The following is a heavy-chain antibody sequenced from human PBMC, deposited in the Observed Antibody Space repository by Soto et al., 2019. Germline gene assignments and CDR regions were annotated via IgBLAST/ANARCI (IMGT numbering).Heavy chain of an antibody. V-gene: IGHV1-3*01. D-gene: IGHD5-18*01. Sequence: ASVKVSCKASGYTFTSYAMHWVRQAPGQRLEWMGWINAGNGNTKYSQKFQGRVTITRDTSASTAYMELSSLRSEDTAVYYCARVDTAMDNWFDPWGQGTLVTVS. J-gene: IGHJ5*02. CDR2: INAGNGNT. CDR3: ARVDTAMDNWFDP. CDR1: GYTFTSYA.